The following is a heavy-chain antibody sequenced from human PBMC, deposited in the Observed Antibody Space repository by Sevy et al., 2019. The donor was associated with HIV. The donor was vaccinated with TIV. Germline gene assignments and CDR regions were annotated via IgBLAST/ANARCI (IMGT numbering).Heavy chain of an antibody. V-gene: IGHV3-7*03. CDR2: IKQDGSEK. D-gene: IGHD3-3*01. CDR3: AREWGGGYHFWSGYYTAFDI. CDR1: GFTFSSYW. Sequence: GGSLRLSCAASGFTFSSYWMSWVRQAPGKGLEWVANIKQDGSEKYYVDSVKGRFTISRDNAKNSLYLQMNSLRAEDTAVYYCAREWGGGYHFWSGYYTAFDIWGQGTMVTVSS. J-gene: IGHJ3*02.